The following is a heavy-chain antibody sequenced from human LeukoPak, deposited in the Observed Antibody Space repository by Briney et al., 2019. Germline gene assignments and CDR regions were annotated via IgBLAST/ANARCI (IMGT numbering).Heavy chain of an antibody. Sequence: GASVKVSCKASGYTFTSYGISWVRQAPGQGLEWMGWISAYNGNTNYAQKLQGRVTITTDTSTSTAYVELRSLRSDDTAVYYCARTNVLRYFDWVKGNNWFDPWGQGTLVTVSS. CDR2: ISAYNGNT. CDR3: ARTNVLRYFDWVKGNNWFDP. J-gene: IGHJ5*02. D-gene: IGHD3-9*01. V-gene: IGHV1-18*01. CDR1: GYTFTSYG.